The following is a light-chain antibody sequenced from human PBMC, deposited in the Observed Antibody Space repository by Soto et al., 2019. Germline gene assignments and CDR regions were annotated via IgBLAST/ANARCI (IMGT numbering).Light chain of an antibody. J-gene: IGLJ2*01. CDR3: CSFAGTYIFVI. CDR2: DVN. Sequence: QSALTQPRSVSGSPGQSVTISCSGTSSEVGGYNYVSWYQQHPGKAPKLMIYDVNKRPSGVPDRFSGSKSGNTASLTISGLQTDDEADYYCCSFAGTYIFVIFGGGTQLTVL. V-gene: IGLV2-11*01. CDR1: SSEVGGYNY.